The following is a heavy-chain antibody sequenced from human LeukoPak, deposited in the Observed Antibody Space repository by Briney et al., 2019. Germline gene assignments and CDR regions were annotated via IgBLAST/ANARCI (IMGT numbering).Heavy chain of an antibody. CDR2: IIPILGIA. CDR3: ARSLIYYGSGSYLRNWFDP. Sequence: SVKVSCKASGCSFSSYAISWVRQAPGQGLEWMGRIIPILGIANYAQKFQGRVMITADKSTSTAYMELSSLRSEDTAVYYCARSLIYYGSGSYLRNWFDPWGQGTLVTVSS. J-gene: IGHJ5*02. CDR1: GCSFSSYA. V-gene: IGHV1-69*04. D-gene: IGHD3-10*01.